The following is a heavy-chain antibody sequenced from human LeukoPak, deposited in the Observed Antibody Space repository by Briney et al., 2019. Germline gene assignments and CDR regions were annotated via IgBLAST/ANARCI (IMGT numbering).Heavy chain of an antibody. CDR2: INHSRST. D-gene: IGHD2-2*01. J-gene: IGHJ6*04. CDR3: AGVGALGYCSSTICPVYYYGMDV. V-gene: IGHV4-34*01. Sequence: SETLSLTCAVYGGSFSGYYWSWIPPPPGKGREWVGVINHSRSTNYNPSLKRRATTSVDTSKNQFSPKLSSVTAADTAVYYCAGVGALGYCSSTICPVYYYGMDVWGKGTTVTVSS. CDR1: GGSFSGYY.